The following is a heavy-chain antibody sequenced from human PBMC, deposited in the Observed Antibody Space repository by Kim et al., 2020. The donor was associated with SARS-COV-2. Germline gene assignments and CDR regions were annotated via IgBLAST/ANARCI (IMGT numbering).Heavy chain of an antibody. Sequence: SETLSLTCTVSGGSISSSSYYWGWIRQPPGKGLEWIGSIYYSGSTYYNPSLKSRVTISVDTSKNQFSLKLSSVTAADTAVYYCARSSGSYGLGSWDYWGQGTLVTVSS. CDR1: GGSISSSSYY. CDR3: ARSSGSYGLGSWDY. J-gene: IGHJ4*02. CDR2: IYYSGST. V-gene: IGHV4-39*01. D-gene: IGHD1-26*01.